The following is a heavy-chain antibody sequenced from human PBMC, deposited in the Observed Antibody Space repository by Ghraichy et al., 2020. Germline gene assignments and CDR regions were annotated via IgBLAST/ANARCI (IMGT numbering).Heavy chain of an antibody. CDR3: ARGTNSALDI. CDR2: INQDGRAK. Sequence: GGSLRLSCAASGFTFSSHWLHWVRQGPGKGLEWVARINQDGRAKYYAASVKGRFTFSGDNAKNSVYLEMNSLRVEDTAVYYCARGTNSALDIWGQGTMVTISS. J-gene: IGHJ3*02. D-gene: IGHD2/OR15-2a*01. V-gene: IGHV3-7*03. CDR1: GFTFSSHW.